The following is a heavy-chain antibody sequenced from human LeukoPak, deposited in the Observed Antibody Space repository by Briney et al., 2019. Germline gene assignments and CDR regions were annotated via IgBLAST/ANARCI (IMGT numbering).Heavy chain of an antibody. D-gene: IGHD3-16*01. CDR2: MSYDGGDK. Sequence: GGSLRLSCAASGFTFSGSAIHWVRQAPGKGLEWVALMSYDGGDKYYAESMKGRITISRDNAENTLYLQMNNLRPDDTAFYFCVKEGVEYSYSYGDYWGQGTLVTVSS. CDR3: VKEGVEYSYSYGDY. CDR1: GFTFSGSA. V-gene: IGHV3-30*04. J-gene: IGHJ4*02.